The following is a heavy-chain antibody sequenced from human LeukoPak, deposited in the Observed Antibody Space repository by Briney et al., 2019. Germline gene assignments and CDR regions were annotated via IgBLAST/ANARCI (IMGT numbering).Heavy chain of an antibody. D-gene: IGHD1-26*01. CDR3: ARSSGPWDYFDY. V-gene: IGHV3-11*01. CDR2: ISSSGSTI. J-gene: IGHJ4*02. Sequence: GGSLGLSCAAPGFTFSDYYMSWIRQAPGKGLGWVSYISSSGSTIYYADSVKGRFTISRDNAKNSLYLQMNSLRAEDTAVYYCARSSGPWDYFDYWGQGTLVTVSS. CDR1: GFTFSDYY.